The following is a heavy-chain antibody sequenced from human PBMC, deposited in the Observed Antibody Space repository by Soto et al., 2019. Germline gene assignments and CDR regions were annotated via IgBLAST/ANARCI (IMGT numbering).Heavy chain of an antibody. D-gene: IGHD6-13*01. J-gene: IGHJ5*02. Sequence: SVKVSCKASGGTFSSYAISWVRRAPGQGLEWMGGIIPIFGTANYAQKFQGRVTITADESTSTAYMELSSLRSEDTAVYYCARWDSSSWGKFDPWGQGTLVTVSS. CDR2: IIPIFGTA. CDR3: ARWDSSSWGKFDP. CDR1: GGTFSSYA. V-gene: IGHV1-69*13.